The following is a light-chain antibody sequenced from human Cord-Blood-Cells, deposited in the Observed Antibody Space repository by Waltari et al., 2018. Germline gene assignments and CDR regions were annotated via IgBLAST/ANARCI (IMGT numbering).Light chain of an antibody. Sequence: QSALTQPASVSGSPGQSITISCTGTSSEVGSYNLFSWYQQHPGKAPKLMIYEVSKRPSGVSNRFSGSKSGNTASLTISGLQAEDEADYYCCSYAGSSTWVFGGGTKLTVL. CDR1: SSEVGSYNL. V-gene: IGLV2-23*02. J-gene: IGLJ3*02. CDR3: CSYAGSSTWV. CDR2: EVS.